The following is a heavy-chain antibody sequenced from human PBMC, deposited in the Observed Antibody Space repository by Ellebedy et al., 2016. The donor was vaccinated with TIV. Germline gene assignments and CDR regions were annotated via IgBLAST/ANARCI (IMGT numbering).Heavy chain of an antibody. D-gene: IGHD2-2*01. CDR1: GYFISDGYY. CDR2: GNHSGST. J-gene: IGHJ6*03. V-gene: IGHV4-38-2*02. CDR3: ARDGTVLVPAADMDV. Sequence: GSLRLSCTVSGYFISDGYYWGWIRQPPGKGLEWIGSGNHSGSTFYNPSLKSRVSISVDTTKNQFSLRLASVTAADTAVYYCARDGTVLVPAADMDVWGKGTTVTVSS.